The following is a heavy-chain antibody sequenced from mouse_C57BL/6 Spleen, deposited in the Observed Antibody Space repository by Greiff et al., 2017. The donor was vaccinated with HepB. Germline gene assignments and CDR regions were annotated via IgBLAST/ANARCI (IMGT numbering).Heavy chain of an antibody. D-gene: IGHD2-1*01. CDR2: IDPEDGDT. Sequence: EIQLQQSGAELVRPGASVKLSCTASGFNIKDYYMHWVKQRPEQGLEWIGRIDPEDGDTEYAPKFQGKATMTADTSSNTAYLQLSSLTSEDTAVYYCTTSNYPYYFDYWGQGTTLTVSS. V-gene: IGHV14-1*01. CDR1: GFNIKDYY. CDR3: TTSNYPYYFDY. J-gene: IGHJ2*01.